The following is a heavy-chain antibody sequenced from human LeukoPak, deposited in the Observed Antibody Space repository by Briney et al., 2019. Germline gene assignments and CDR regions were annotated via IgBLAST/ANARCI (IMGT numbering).Heavy chain of an antibody. J-gene: IGHJ6*03. CDR2: MNPNSGNT. CDR1: GYTFTSYD. CDR3: ATGVEGSNYYYYYYYMDV. Sequence: GASVKVSCKASGYTFTSYDINWVRQATGQGLEWMGWMNPNSGNTGYAQKFQGRVTMTRNTSISTAYMELSSLRSEDTAVYYCATGVEGSNYYYYYYYMDVWGKGTTVTVSS. V-gene: IGHV1-8*01. D-gene: IGHD3-3*01.